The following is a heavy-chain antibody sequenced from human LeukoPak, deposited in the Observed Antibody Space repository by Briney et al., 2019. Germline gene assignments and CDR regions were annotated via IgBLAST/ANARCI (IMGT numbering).Heavy chain of an antibody. CDR3: ARSIAVATPRYYGMDV. D-gene: IGHD6-19*01. CDR2: INPNSGGT. J-gene: IGHJ6*02. Sequence: ASVKVSCKASGYTFTDYYLHWVRQAPGQGLEWMGWINPNSGGTNYTQKFQGRVTMTRDTSISTAYMELSRLRSDDTAVYYCARSIAVATPRYYGMDVWGQGTTVTVSS. V-gene: IGHV1-2*02. CDR1: GYTFTDYY.